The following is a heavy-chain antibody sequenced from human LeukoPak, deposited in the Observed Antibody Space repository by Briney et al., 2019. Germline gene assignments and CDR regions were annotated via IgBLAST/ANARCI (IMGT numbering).Heavy chain of an antibody. CDR1: GGSISIYY. V-gene: IGHV4-59*01. CDR3: ARDRVGQQLVGRKYYYYYMDV. J-gene: IGHJ6*03. CDR2: IDHTGST. Sequence: PSETLSLTCTVSGGSISIYYWSWIRQPPGKGLEWIGYIDHTGSTNYNPSLNSRVTISRDTSKNHFSLRLSSVTAADTAVYYCARDRVGQQLVGRKYYYYYMDVWGKGNTVTISS. D-gene: IGHD6-13*01.